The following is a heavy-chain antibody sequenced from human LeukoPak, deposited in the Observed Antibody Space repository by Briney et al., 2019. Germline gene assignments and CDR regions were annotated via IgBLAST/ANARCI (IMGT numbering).Heavy chain of an antibody. Sequence: GGSLRLSCVASGFSFTNYGLHWVRQAPGKGLEWVAGIWYDGSRKYYADSVKGRFTISRDNSKNTLSVQMDSLRVEDTAVYYCARADCSSSGCPSKFDYWGQRTLVTVSS. CDR1: GFSFTNYG. V-gene: IGHV3-33*01. CDR2: IWYDGSRK. CDR3: ARADCSSSGCPSKFDY. J-gene: IGHJ4*02. D-gene: IGHD2-2*01.